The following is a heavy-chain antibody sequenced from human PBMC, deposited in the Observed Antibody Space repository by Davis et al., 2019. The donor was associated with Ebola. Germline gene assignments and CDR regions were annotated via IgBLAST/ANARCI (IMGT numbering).Heavy chain of an antibody. J-gene: IGHJ4*02. Sequence: GESLKISYAASGFTFSSYSMNWVRQAPGKGLEWVSSISSSSSYIYYADSVKGRFTISRDNAKNSLYLQMNSLRAEDTAVYYCARESYYYDSSGYYPIFDYWGQGTLVTVSS. CDR2: ISSSSSYI. D-gene: IGHD3-22*01. CDR3: ARESYYYDSSGYYPIFDY. V-gene: IGHV3-21*04. CDR1: GFTFSSYS.